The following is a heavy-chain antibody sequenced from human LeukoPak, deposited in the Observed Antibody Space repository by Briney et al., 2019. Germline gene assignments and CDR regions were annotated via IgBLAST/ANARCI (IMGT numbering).Heavy chain of an antibody. CDR1: GFTFSSYW. D-gene: IGHD3-10*01. V-gene: IGHV3-74*01. CDR2: INSDGSST. CDR3: ASPAGSMVRGAYEDYYYYYMDV. J-gene: IGHJ6*03. Sequence: GGSPRLSCAASGFTFSSYWVHWVRQAPGKGLVWVSRINSDGSSTSYADSVKGRFTISRDNAKNTLYLQMNSLRAEDTAVYYCASPAGSMVRGAYEDYYYYYMDVWGKGTTVTVSS.